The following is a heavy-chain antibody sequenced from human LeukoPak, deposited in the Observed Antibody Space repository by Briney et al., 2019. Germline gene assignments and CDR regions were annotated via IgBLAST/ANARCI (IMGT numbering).Heavy chain of an antibody. CDR2: ISWNSGSI. D-gene: IGHD3-10*01. CDR3: AKGPAYYYGSGSLSYYFDY. V-gene: IGHV3-9*01. Sequence: GRSLRLSCAASGFTFDDYAMHWVRQAPGKGLEWVSGISWNSGSIGYADSVKGRFTISRDNAKNSLYLQMNSLRAEDTALYYCAKGPAYYYGSGSLSYYFDYWGQGTLVTVSS. CDR1: GFTFDDYA. J-gene: IGHJ4*02.